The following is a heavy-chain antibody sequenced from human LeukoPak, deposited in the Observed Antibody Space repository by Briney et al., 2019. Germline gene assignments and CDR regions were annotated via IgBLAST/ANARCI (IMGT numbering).Heavy chain of an antibody. CDR2: IYYSGST. D-gene: IGHD1-26*01. Sequence: SETLSLACTVSGGSISSYYWSWIRQPPGKGLEWIGYIYYSGSTNYNPSLKSRVTISVDTSKNQFFLKLSSVTAADTAVYYCARVSLRGGTMASRRNWFDPWGQGTLVTVSS. CDR3: ARVSLRGGTMASRRNWFDP. V-gene: IGHV4-59*08. J-gene: IGHJ5*02. CDR1: GGSISSYY.